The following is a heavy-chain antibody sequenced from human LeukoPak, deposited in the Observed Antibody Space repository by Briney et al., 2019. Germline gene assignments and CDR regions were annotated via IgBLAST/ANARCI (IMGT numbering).Heavy chain of an antibody. J-gene: IGHJ4*02. CDR2: INPSGGST. CDR3: ARDSGERGSGSYLIAY. CDR1: GYTFTSYY. D-gene: IGHD3-10*01. Sequence: ASVKVSCKASGYTFTSYYMHWVRQAPGQGLEWMGIINPSGGSTSYAQKFQGRVTMTRDMSTCTVYMELSSLRSEDTAVYYCARDSGERGSGSYLIAYWGQGTLVTVSS. V-gene: IGHV1-46*01.